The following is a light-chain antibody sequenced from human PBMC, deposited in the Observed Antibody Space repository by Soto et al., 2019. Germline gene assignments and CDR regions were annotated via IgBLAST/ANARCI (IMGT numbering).Light chain of an antibody. J-gene: IGKJ1*01. CDR2: GAS. CDR3: QQYCTLPPWT. Sequence: EIVLTQFPGTLSFSPGERATLSCRASQTVTSNYFAWYQQEPGQAPRLLIYGASNRATGIPDRFSGSGSGTDFTLTITRLEPEDLAVYYCQQYCTLPPWTVGQGTKVEIK. CDR1: QTVTSNY. V-gene: IGKV3-20*01.